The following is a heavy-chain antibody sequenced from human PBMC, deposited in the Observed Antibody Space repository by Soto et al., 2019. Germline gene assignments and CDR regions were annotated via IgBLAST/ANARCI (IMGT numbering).Heavy chain of an antibody. CDR1: GGSISSYY. D-gene: IGHD3-10*01. J-gene: IGHJ4*02. Sequence: SATLSLTCSVSGGSISSYYWSWIRQPPGKGLEWIGYIYHRGTTNYSPSLKSRVTISADMSKNQFSLNLSSVTAADTAVYYCARTIRRGGGFDYWGQGTLVTVSS. CDR2: IYHRGTT. V-gene: IGHV4-59*01. CDR3: ARTIRRGGGFDY.